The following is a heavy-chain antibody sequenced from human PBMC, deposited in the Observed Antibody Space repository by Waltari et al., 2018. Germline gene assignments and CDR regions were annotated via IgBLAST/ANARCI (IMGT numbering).Heavy chain of an antibody. D-gene: IGHD2-15*01. V-gene: IGHV4-39*01. J-gene: IGHJ4*02. CDR3: ARPGRVGGGSLMGLDY. CDR2: FIYNANT. CDR1: GGSFRGTGYS. Sequence: QLHLQESGPGLVKASETLSLPCSVSGGSFRGTGYSWGWIRQPPGKGLEWIGSFIYNANTYYNPSLKSRITISVDTSKNQFSLQLTSVTAADTAMYYCARPGRVGGGSLMGLDYWGQGTLVTVSS.